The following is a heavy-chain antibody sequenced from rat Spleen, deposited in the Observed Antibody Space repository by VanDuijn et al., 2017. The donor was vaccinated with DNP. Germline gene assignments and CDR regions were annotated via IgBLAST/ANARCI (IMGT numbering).Heavy chain of an antibody. CDR2: INEHSTIM. J-gene: IGHJ3*01. D-gene: IGHD4-2*01. CDR1: GLNFNDYW. V-gene: IGHV4-2*01. Sequence: EVKLVESGGGLVQPGRSLKLSCAASGLNFNDYWMGWVRQAPGKGLEWIGEINEHSTIMNYGPSLKEKISFSRDNAQNTLYLQMSDLGSEDTAIYYCVTRGDPYDNWFAYWGRGTLVTVSS. CDR3: VTRGDPYDNWFAY.